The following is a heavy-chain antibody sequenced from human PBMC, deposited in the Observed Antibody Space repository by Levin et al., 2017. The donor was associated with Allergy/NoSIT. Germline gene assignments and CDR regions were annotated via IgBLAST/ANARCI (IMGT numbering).Heavy chain of an antibody. CDR2: ISWNSGSI. D-gene: IGHD3-22*01. V-gene: IGHV3-9*01. J-gene: IGHJ4*02. CDR3: AKGYYYDSSGYYENLFDY. Sequence: GGSLRLSCAASGFTFDDYAMHWVRQAPGKGLEWVSGISWNSGSIGYADSVKGRFTISRDNAKNSLYLQMNSLRAEDTALYYCAKGYYYDSSGYYENLFDYWGQGTLVTVSS. CDR1: GFTFDDYA.